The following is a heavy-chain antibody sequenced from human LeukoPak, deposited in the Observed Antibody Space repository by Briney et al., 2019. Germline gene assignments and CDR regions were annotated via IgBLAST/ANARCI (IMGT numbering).Heavy chain of an antibody. D-gene: IGHD4-11*01. J-gene: IGHJ3*02. CDR1: GFTFGNYA. V-gene: IGHV3-23*01. CDR3: AKASTIITYRVGYDAFDI. Sequence: PGGSLRLSCAASGFTFGNYAMNWVRQAPGKGLEWVSSISGSGGTTYCADSVKGRFTISRDNSKNTLSLQMNSLRVEDTALYYCAKASTIITYRVGYDAFDIWGQGTMVTVSS. CDR2: ISGSGGTT.